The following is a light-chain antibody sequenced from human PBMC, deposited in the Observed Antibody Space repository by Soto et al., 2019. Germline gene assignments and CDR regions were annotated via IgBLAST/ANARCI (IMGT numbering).Light chain of an antibody. V-gene: IGKV3-15*01. J-gene: IGKJ1*01. CDR1: QSVGSN. CDR3: QQYNNWPRT. Sequence: EIVMTQSPATLSVSPGERATLSCRASQSVGSNLAWYQQKPGQAPRLLIYGVSTRATGIPARFSGSGSGTEFTLTISSLQSEDFAVYYCQQYNNWPRTFAQGTKVEIK. CDR2: GVS.